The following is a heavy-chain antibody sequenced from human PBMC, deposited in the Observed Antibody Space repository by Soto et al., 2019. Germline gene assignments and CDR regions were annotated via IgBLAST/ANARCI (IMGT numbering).Heavy chain of an antibody. V-gene: IGHV4-30-4*01. D-gene: IGHD5-18*01. J-gene: IGHJ2*01. CDR2: IFPSGAT. CDR1: GAPISGGDYH. CDR3: ASGSAAKRYCDL. Sequence: QVQLQESGPGLVKPSQTLSLMCTVSGAPISGGDYHWSWIRQPPGKGLEWIGYIFPSGATHYNSSLGTRSTMTVETSKSHFSLKLTSVTAADTAVYFCASGSAAKRYCDLWGRGTLVTVSS.